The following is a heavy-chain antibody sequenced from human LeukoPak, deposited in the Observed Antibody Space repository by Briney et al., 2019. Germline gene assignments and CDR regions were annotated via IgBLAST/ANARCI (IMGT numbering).Heavy chain of an antibody. J-gene: IGHJ3*02. Sequence: GGSLRLSCAASGFTVSSNYMSWVRQAPGKGLEWVSAISGSGGSTYYADSVKGRFTISRDNSKNTLYLQMNSLRAEDTAVYYCAKCDEGIPPGAFDIWGQGTMVTVSS. CDR1: GFTVSSNY. CDR3: AKCDEGIPPGAFDI. V-gene: IGHV3-23*01. CDR2: ISGSGGST. D-gene: IGHD2-21*01.